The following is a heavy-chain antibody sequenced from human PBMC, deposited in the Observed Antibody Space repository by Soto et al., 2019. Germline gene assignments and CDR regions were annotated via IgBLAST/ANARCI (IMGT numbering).Heavy chain of an antibody. CDR2: ISWNSGSI. CDR1: GFTVDDYA. CDR3: AKDIGFWSGYWNY. J-gene: IGHJ4*02. D-gene: IGHD3-3*01. V-gene: IGHV3-9*01. Sequence: EVQLVESGGGLVQPGRSLRLSCAASGFTVDDYAMHWVRQAPGKGLEWVSGISWNSGSIGYADSVKGRITISRDNAKNSLYLQMNSLRAEDTALYYGAKDIGFWSGYWNYWGQGTLVTVSS.